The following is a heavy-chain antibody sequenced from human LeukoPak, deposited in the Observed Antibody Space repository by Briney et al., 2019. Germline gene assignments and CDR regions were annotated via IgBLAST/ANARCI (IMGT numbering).Heavy chain of an antibody. D-gene: IGHD6-13*01. CDR1: GGSFSGYY. CDR3: ATYSTASVGFHY. J-gene: IGHJ4*02. CDR2: INHSGST. V-gene: IGHV4-34*01. Sequence: PSETLSLTCAVYGGSFSGYYWSWIRQPPGKGLEWIGEINHSGSTNYNPSLKSRVTISVDTSKNQFSLKLSSVTAADTAVYYCATYSTASVGFHYWGRGTLVTVSS.